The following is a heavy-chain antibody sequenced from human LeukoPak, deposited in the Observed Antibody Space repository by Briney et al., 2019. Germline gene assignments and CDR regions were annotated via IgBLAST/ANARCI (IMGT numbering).Heavy chain of an antibody. CDR3: TRRYGDHSGWAGYHDS. CDR2: IRSDGSRT. V-gene: IGHV3-64*01. J-gene: IGHJ4*02. D-gene: IGHD6-19*01. CDR1: GFSFSDYI. Sequence: PGGSLRLSCVASGFSFSDYIMHWVRQAPGKGLEYVSAIRSDGSRTVYPNSVKGRFTISRDNSKSTLYLQMGSLRAEDTSVYYCTRRYGDHSGWAGYHDSWGQGTLVTVSS.